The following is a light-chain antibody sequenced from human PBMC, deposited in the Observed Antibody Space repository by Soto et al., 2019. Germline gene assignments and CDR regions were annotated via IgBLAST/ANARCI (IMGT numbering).Light chain of an antibody. V-gene: IGKV3-15*01. Sequence: EGVLTQSPATLSVSPGAGATLSCRASQSVGSNLAWYQQKPGQTPRVLIYGASTRAIGIPARFSGSGFGTEFTLTISSLQSEDFVVYYCQQYSNWPLLSFGGGTKVDIK. J-gene: IGKJ4*01. CDR3: QQYSNWPLLS. CDR1: QSVGSN. CDR2: GAS.